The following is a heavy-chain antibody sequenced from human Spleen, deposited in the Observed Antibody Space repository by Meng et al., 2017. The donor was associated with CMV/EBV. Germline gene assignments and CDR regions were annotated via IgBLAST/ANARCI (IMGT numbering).Heavy chain of an antibody. Sequence: LTCTVSGASRKSYYSSWIRQPPVKRLEWLCFVSYTEGTNYNPSLKSRLSISIDTSKHHFSLNLKSVSAADTAVYYCAGGTAPRPGYWGQGTLVTVSS. D-gene: IGHD6-6*01. CDR1: GASRKSYY. CDR3: AGGTAPRPGY. J-gene: IGHJ4*02. V-gene: IGHV4-59*13. CDR2: VSYTEGT.